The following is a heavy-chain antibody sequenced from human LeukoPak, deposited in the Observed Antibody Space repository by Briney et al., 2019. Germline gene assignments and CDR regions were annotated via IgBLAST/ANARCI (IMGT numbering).Heavy chain of an antibody. D-gene: IGHD3-3*01. J-gene: IGHJ4*02. CDR2: FAGTGGST. CDR3: ARDRGHDLWSGSDY. V-gene: IGHV3-23*01. Sequence: GGSLRLSCAASGFTFSNYAMSWVRQAPGKGLEWVSAFAGTGGSTYYADSVKGRFTISRANSKNTLYLQMNSPRPEDTAVYYCARDRGHDLWSGSDYWGQGTLVTVSS. CDR1: GFTFSNYA.